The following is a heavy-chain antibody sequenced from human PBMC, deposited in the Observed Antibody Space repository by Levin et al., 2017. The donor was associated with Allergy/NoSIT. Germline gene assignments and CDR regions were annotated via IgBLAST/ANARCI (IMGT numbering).Heavy chain of an antibody. Sequence: SQTLSLTCTVSGGSVSSGSYYWSWIRQPPGKGLEWIGYIYYSGSTNYNPSLKSRVTISVDTSKNQFSLKLSSVTAADTAVYYCAGGPRGYPVPIHYGMDVWRQGTTVTVSS. CDR3: AGGPRGYPVPIHYGMDV. J-gene: IGHJ6*02. CDR2: IYYSGST. D-gene: IGHD3-22*01. CDR1: GGSVSSGSYY. V-gene: IGHV4-61*01.